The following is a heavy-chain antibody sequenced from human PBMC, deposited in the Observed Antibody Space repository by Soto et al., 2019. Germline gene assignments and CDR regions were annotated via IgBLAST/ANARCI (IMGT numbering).Heavy chain of an antibody. CDR1: GFTFSRNG. J-gene: IGHJ2*01. CDR3: ARGAIGRDAADPDDLHWYSDL. Sequence: EVQLVESGGGLVKPGGSLRLSCAASGFTFSRNGMNWVRQAPGKGLEWVSSISSRGVYIHYADSMKGRFTISRDNAKNSFYLQMNRLRAAETAEYYCARGAIGRDAADPDDLHWYSDLWGRGTLVTVSS. D-gene: IGHD1-1*01. CDR2: ISSRGVYI. V-gene: IGHV3-21*06.